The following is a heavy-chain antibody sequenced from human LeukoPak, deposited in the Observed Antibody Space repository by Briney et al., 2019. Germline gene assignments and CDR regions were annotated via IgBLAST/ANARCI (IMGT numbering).Heavy chain of an antibody. CDR1: GFTFSIYW. CDR2: IKTDGGEK. D-gene: IGHD3-3*01. V-gene: IGHV3-7*01. J-gene: IGHJ5*02. Sequence: GGSLRLSCEGSGFTFSIYWMGWVRQAPGKGLQWVANIKTDGGEKYYVDSVKGRFTISRDNAKNSLYLQMNSLRAEDTAVYYCARDGRTYYDFWSGYSGAHWFDPWGQGTLVTVSS. CDR3: ARDGRTYYDFWSGYSGAHWFDP.